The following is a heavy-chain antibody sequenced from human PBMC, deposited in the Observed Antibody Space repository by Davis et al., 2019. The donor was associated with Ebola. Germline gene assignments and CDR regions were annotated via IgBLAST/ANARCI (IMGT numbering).Heavy chain of an antibody. CDR3: ARVGGNCYGY. Sequence: GESLKISCAASGFTFSSYAMSWVRQAPGKGLEWVANIKQDGSEKYYVGSVKGRFTISRDNAKNSLSLEMNSLRAEDTAVYYCARVGGNCYGYWGQGALVSVSS. V-gene: IGHV3-7*01. CDR2: IKQDGSEK. CDR1: GFTFSSYA. J-gene: IGHJ4*02. D-gene: IGHD2-15*01.